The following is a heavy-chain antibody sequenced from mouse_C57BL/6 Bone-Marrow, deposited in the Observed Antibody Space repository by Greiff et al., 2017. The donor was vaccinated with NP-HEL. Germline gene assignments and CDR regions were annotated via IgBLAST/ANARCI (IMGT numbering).Heavy chain of an antibody. CDR2: IYPRSGNT. CDR1: GYTFTSSG. V-gene: IGHV1-81*01. J-gene: IGHJ3*01. D-gene: IGHD2-5*01. CDR3: ARTYYSNSFAY. Sequence: VHLVESGAELARPGASVKLSCKASGYTFTSSGISWVKQRTGQGLEWIGEIYPRSGNTYYNEKFKGKATLTADKSSSTAYMELRSLTSEDSAVYFCARTYYSNSFAYWGQGTLVTVSA.